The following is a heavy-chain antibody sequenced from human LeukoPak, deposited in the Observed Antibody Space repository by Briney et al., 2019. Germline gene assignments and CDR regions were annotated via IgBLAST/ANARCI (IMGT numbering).Heavy chain of an antibody. CDR3: AYGSNSAADH. CDR2: IYYGGTN. J-gene: IGHJ4*02. V-gene: IGHV4-39*01. Sequence: PSETLSLTCTVSGGSISSWTYYWGWIRQPPGMGLEWIGTIYYGGTNYYNPSLKSRVTISVDTSKNQFSLNLNSVTAADTAVYYCAYGSNSAADHWGQGTLVTVSS. CDR1: GGSISSWTYY. D-gene: IGHD4-23*01.